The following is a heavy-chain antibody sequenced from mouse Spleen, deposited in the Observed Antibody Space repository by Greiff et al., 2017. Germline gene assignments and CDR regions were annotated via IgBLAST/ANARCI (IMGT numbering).Heavy chain of an antibody. Sequence: VQLQQSGPELVKPGASVKISCKASGYAFSSSWMNWVKQRPGKGLEWIGRIYPGDGDTNYNGKFKGKATLTADKSSSTAYMQLSSLTSEDSAVYFCASQLTRTFAYWGQGTLVTVSA. CDR1: GYAFSSSW. D-gene: IGHD4-1*01. CDR3: ASQLTRTFAY. CDR2: IYPGDGDT. J-gene: IGHJ3*01. V-gene: IGHV1-82*01.